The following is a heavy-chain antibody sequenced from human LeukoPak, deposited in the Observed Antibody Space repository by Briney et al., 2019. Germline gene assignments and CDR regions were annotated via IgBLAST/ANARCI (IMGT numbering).Heavy chain of an antibody. Sequence: PSETLSLTCAVYGGSFSGYYWSWIRQPPGKGLEWIGEINHSGSTNYNPSLKSRVTISVDTSKNQFSLKLSSVTAADTAVYYCASTAARPESTDYWGQGTLVTVSS. V-gene: IGHV4-34*01. CDR2: INHSGST. CDR3: ASTAARPESTDY. D-gene: IGHD6-6*01. CDR1: GGSFSGYY. J-gene: IGHJ4*02.